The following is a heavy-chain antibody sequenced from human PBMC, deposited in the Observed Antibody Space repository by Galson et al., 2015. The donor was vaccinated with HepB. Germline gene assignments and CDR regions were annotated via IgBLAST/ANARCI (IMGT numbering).Heavy chain of an antibody. Sequence: SLRLYCAASGCTFSDYYMSWFRQAPRKGLEWVAYISSSGSGIYYADSVKGRFTISKDNAKNPLYLQMNSLRAEDTAVYYCARDLGYYDSSGYYVENTLTFDYWGQGTLVTVSS. CDR1: GCTFSDYY. CDR3: ARDLGYYDSSGYYVENTLTFDY. CDR2: ISSSGSGI. V-gene: IGHV3-11*01. J-gene: IGHJ4*02. D-gene: IGHD3-22*01.